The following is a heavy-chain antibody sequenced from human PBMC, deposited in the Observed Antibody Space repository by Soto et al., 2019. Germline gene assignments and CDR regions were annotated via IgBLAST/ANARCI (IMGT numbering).Heavy chain of an antibody. CDR3: ARDSRGGIVATTNDY. CDR1: GGTFSSYT. V-gene: IGHV1-69*04. CDR2: IIPILGIA. D-gene: IGHD5-12*01. J-gene: IGHJ4*02. Sequence: SVKVSCKASGGTFSSYTISWVRQAPGQGLEWMGRIIPILGIANYAQKFQGRVTITADKSTSTAYMELSSLRSEDTAVYYCARDSRGGIVATTNDYWGQGTLVTVSS.